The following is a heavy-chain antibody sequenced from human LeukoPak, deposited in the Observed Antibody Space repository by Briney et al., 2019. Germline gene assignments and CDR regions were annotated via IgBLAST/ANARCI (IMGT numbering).Heavy chain of an antibody. CDR1: GYSFTYYW. J-gene: IGHJ4*02. D-gene: IGHD1-1*01. CDR2: IYAGDSDT. CDR3: ARQDGNSKYYFDY. V-gene: IGHV5-51*01. Sequence: GESLKISCKGSGYSFTYYWIGWVRQMPGKGLEGMGIIYAGDSDTRYRPSFQGQVTISVDKSSSTAYLQWSSLKASDTAMYYCARQDGNSKYYFDYWGQGTLVTVSS.